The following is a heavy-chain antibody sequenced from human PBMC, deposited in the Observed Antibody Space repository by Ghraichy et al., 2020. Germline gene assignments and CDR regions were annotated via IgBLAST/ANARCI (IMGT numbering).Heavy chain of an antibody. CDR3: ARDESSSGTFDY. D-gene: IGHD6-13*01. J-gene: IGHJ4*02. CDR2: IYSAGST. Sequence: GGSLRLSCAASGFTVSRTYMSWVRQAPGKGLEWVSVIYSAGSTYYADSVRGRFTISRDNSKNTLYLQMNSLRAEDTAVYYCARDESSSGTFDYWGQGTLVTVSS. CDR1: GFTVSRTY. V-gene: IGHV3-66*02.